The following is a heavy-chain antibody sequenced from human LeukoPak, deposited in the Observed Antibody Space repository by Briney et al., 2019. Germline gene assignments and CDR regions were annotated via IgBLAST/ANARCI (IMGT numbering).Heavy chain of an antibody. CDR2: TSDTGGGT. CDR1: GFTFSTYA. J-gene: IGHJ4*02. D-gene: IGHD3-22*01. Sequence: GGSLRLSCAASGFTFSTYAVSWVRQAPGKGLERVSATSDTGGGTHYADSVKGRFTISRDNSKDTLYLQMNSLRAEDTAVYYCAKGIDSSGYYPFDHWGQGTLVTVSS. V-gene: IGHV3-23*01. CDR3: AKGIDSSGYYPFDH.